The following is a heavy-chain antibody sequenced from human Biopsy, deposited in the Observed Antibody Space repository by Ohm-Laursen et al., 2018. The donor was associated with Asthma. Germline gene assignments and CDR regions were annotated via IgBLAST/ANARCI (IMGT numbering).Heavy chain of an antibody. V-gene: IGHV3-53*01. CDR1: GFAVSRDH. J-gene: IGHJ4*02. CDR2: IYSGGTS. Sequence: SLRLSCAASGFAVSRDHMFWVRQAPGKGLEWVSVIYSGGTSHTADSVRGRFNISRDYSKNTLYLQMHGLRAEDTAVYYCARGDSSNWSHYYFDYWGQGTLVTVSS. CDR3: ARGDSSNWSHYYFDY. D-gene: IGHD3-22*01.